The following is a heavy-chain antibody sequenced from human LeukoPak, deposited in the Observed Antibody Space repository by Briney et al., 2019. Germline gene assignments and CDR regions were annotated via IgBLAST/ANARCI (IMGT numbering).Heavy chain of an antibody. V-gene: IGHV1-46*01. CDR2: INPSGGST. J-gene: IGHJ4*02. D-gene: IGHD1/OR15-1a*01. CDR1: GYTFTSYY. Sequence: ASVKVSCKASGYTFTSYYMHWVRQAPGQGLEWMGIINPSGGSTSYTQKFQGRVTMTRDTSTSTVYMELSSLGSEDTAIYYCARANKLGNVVLLFYWGQGTLVTVSS. CDR3: ARANKLGNVVLLFY.